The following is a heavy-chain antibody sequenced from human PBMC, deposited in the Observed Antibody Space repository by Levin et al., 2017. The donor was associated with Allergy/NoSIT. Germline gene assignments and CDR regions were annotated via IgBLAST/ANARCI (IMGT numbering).Heavy chain of an antibody. CDR1: GGSISSSY. Sequence: SQTLSLTCTVSGGSISSSYWSWIRQPPGKGLEWIGYIFYSGTTNYNPSLKSRVTISVDTSKNQFSLKLSSVTAADTAVYYCARSSRDGYAYFDCWGQGTLVTVSS. CDR2: IFYSGTT. CDR3: ARSSRDGYAYFDC. D-gene: IGHD5-24*01. V-gene: IGHV4-59*01. J-gene: IGHJ4*02.